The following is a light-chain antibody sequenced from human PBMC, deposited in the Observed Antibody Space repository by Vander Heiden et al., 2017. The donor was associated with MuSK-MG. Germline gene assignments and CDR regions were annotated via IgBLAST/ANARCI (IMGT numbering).Light chain of an antibody. CDR2: GAS. CDR1: QSLLYSSNNQNY. V-gene: IGKV4-1*01. CDR3: QQYESTPALT. Sequence: DIVMAQSPDSLPVSLGERATINCSSSQSLLYSSNNQNYLAWYQQKPGQPPKLLMYGASTRESGVPDRFSGSGSGTDFTLTSSSLQAEDVAVDYGQQYESTPALTFGGGTKVEIK. J-gene: IGKJ4*01.